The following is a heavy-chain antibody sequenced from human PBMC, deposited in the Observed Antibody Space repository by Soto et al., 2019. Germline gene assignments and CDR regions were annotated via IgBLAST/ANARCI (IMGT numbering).Heavy chain of an antibody. Sequence: GGSLRLSCAASGFTFSSYGMHWVRQAPGKGLEWVAVIWYDGSNKYYADSVKGRFTISRDNSKNTPYLQMNSLRAEDTAVYYCARDGHYYDSSGYYRSYYYYGMDVWGQGTTVTVSS. D-gene: IGHD3-22*01. CDR3: ARDGHYYDSSGYYRSYYYYGMDV. J-gene: IGHJ6*02. CDR1: GFTFSSYG. CDR2: IWYDGSNK. V-gene: IGHV3-33*01.